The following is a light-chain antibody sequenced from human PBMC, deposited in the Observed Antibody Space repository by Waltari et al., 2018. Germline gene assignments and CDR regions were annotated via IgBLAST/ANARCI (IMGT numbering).Light chain of an antibody. Sequence: DVHLTQSPSFLSASVGDRAVITCRASEDMKFYLAWYQQKPGIVPRLLVYAATPLQSGVPARFSGDASETEYTLTISSLQPEDSATYYCQHATGDPLFIFGQGTKLEIK. CDR2: AAT. CDR3: QHATGDPLFI. CDR1: EDMKFY. V-gene: IGKV1-9*01. J-gene: IGKJ2*01.